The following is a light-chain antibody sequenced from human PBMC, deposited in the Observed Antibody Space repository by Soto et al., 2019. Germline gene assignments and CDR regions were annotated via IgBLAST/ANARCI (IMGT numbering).Light chain of an antibody. Sequence: QSALTQPASVSGSPGQSITISCTGTSSDVGSHNLVSWYQQHPGKAPKLIIYEVNKRPSGVSNRFSGSKSGSTASLTIFGLQTEDEADYYCCSFAGSGTYVFGTGTKVTVL. CDR1: SSDVGSHNL. CDR2: EVN. CDR3: CSFAGSGTYV. V-gene: IGLV2-23*02. J-gene: IGLJ1*01.